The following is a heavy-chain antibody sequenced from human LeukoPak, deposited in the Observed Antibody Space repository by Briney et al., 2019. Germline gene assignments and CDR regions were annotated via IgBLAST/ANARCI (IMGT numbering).Heavy chain of an antibody. D-gene: IGHD4-17*01. CDR2: IWYDGSNR. Sequence: GGSLRLSCAASGFTFSCYAMHWVRQAPGKGLEWVAVIWYDGSNRYYADSVTGRFTISRDNSKNTLYLQMNSLRVEDTAVYYCAKSRVTITVTTPDYWGQGTLVTVSS. CDR3: AKSRVTITVTTPDY. V-gene: IGHV3-33*06. CDR1: GFTFSCYA. J-gene: IGHJ4*02.